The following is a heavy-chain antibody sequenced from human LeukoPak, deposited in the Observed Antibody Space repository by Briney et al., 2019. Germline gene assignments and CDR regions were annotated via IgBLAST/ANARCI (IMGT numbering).Heavy chain of an antibody. D-gene: IGHD2-15*01. CDR3: ARSGLAPIVVVAATRGAFDI. V-gene: IGHV4-4*02. Sequence: SGTLSLTCAVSGGSISSSNWWSWVRQPPGKGLEWIGEIYHSGSTNYNPSLKSRVTISVDKSKNQFSLKLSSVTAADTAVYYCARSGLAPIVVVAATRGAFDIWGQGTMVTVSS. CDR2: IYHSGST. CDR1: GGSISSSNW. J-gene: IGHJ3*02.